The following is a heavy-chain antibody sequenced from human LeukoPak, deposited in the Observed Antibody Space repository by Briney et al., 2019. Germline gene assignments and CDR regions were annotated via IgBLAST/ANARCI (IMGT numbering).Heavy chain of an antibody. CDR3: ARGVHSGSFSPEDY. CDR2: IAYDESNK. Sequence: GGSLRLSCAASGFTLSSYAMHGVRRAPGKGLEWVAVIAYDESNKYYTDSVKGRFTISRDNSKNTLYLQMNSLRTEDTAVYYCARGVHSGSFSPEDYWGQGTLVTVSS. D-gene: IGHD1-26*01. CDR1: GFTLSSYA. V-gene: IGHV3-30-3*01. J-gene: IGHJ4*02.